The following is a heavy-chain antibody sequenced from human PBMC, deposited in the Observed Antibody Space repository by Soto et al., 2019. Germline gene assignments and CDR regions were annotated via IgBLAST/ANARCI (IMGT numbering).Heavy chain of an antibody. D-gene: IGHD2-2*01. CDR1: GGTFSSYA. Sequence: QVQLVQSGAAVKKPGSSVKVSCKASGGTFSSYAISWVRQAPGQGLEWMGGIIPIFGTANYAQKFQGRVTITADESTSTAYMELSSLRSEDTAVYYCARLIEDIVLVPAAIVSDYWGQGTLVTVSS. V-gene: IGHV1-69*12. J-gene: IGHJ4*02. CDR2: IIPIFGTA. CDR3: ARLIEDIVLVPAAIVSDY.